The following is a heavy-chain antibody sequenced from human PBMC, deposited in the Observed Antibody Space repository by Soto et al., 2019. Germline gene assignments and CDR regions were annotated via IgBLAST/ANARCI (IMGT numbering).Heavy chain of an antibody. D-gene: IGHD2-2*01. CDR2: MFYTGTT. CDR3: ARVVRFCSSPSCRGRNWFDP. J-gene: IGHJ5*02. CDR1: GGSFSGYY. Sequence: QVQLQQWGAGLLKPSETLSLTCGVYGGSFSGYYWSWIRQPPGKGLEWIGYMFYTGTTYYNPSLKSRITISMDTSKNQFSLRLTSVTAADTAEYHCARVVRFCSSPSCRGRNWFDPWGQGTRVTVSS. V-gene: IGHV4-34*12.